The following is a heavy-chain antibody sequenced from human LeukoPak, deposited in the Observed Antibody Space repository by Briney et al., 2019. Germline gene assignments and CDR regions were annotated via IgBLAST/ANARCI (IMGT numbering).Heavy chain of an antibody. D-gene: IGHD3-22*01. CDR2: INPNSGGT. CDR3: ARDSMAIDYYDSSGYSRGDAFDI. Sequence: GASVKVSCKASGYTFTGYYMHWVRQAPGQGLEWMGWINPNSGGTNYAQKFQGRVTMTRDTSISTAYMELSRLRSDDTAVYYCARDSMAIDYYDSSGYSRGDAFDIWGQGTMVTVSS. V-gene: IGHV1-2*02. J-gene: IGHJ3*02. CDR1: GYTFTGYY.